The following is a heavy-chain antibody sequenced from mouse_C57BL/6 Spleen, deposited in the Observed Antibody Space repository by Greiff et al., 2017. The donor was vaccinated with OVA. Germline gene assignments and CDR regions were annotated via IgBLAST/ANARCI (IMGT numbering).Heavy chain of an antibody. J-gene: IGHJ4*01. CDR1: GYTFTSYW. V-gene: IGHV1-69*01. D-gene: IGHD3-1*01. CDR2: IDPSDSYT. Sequence: QVQLKQPGAELVMPGASVKLSCKASGYTFTSYWMHWVKQRPGQGLEWIGEIDPSDSYTNYNQKFKGQSTLSVAHSSSTAYMQLSSLTSEYSAVYYCARSQLGRRYYAMDYWGQGTSVTVSS. CDR3: ARSQLGRRYYAMDY.